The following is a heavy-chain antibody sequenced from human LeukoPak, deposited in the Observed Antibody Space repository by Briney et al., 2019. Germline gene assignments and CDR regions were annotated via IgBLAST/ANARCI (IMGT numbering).Heavy chain of an antibody. CDR2: IDPDGTWT. J-gene: IGHJ4*02. D-gene: IGHD2-21*02. CDR1: GFSFSHYS. V-gene: IGHV3-7*01. Sequence: GGSLRLSCAASGFSFSHYSMSWVRQGPGKGLDWVATIDPDGTWTAYVDSVKGRFTISRDNVQNSLHLQMDSLRADDTAVYYRARLFDRVTSYDYWGQGTQVTVSS. CDR3: ARLFDRVTSYDY.